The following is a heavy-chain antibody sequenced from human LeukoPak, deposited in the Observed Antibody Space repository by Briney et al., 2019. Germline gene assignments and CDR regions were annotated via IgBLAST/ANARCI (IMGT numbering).Heavy chain of an antibody. CDR1: GFTFGDYA. Sequence: PGGSLRLSCTASGFTFGDYAMSWVRQAPGKGLEWVGFIRSKAYGGTTEYAASVKGRFTISRDDSKSIAHLQMNSLKTEDTAVYYCTRAEGYYYDSSGYPDYWGQGTLVTVSS. J-gene: IGHJ4*02. CDR3: TRAEGYYYDSSGYPDY. D-gene: IGHD3-22*01. CDR2: IRSKAYGGTT. V-gene: IGHV3-49*04.